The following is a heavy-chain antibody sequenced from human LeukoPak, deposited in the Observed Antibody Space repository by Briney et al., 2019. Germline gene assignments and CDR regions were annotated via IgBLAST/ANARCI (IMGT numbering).Heavy chain of an antibody. V-gene: IGHV4-4*02. CDR3: AKLFTVTKRGDDY. CDR2: IYHSGST. Sequence: TGGSLRLSCAASGFTVSSNCMIWVRQPPGKGLEWIGEIYHSGSTNYNPSLKSRVTISVDKSKNQFSLKLSSVTAADTAVYYCAKLFTVTKRGDDYWGQGTLVTVSS. CDR1: GFTVSSNC. D-gene: IGHD4-17*01. J-gene: IGHJ4*02.